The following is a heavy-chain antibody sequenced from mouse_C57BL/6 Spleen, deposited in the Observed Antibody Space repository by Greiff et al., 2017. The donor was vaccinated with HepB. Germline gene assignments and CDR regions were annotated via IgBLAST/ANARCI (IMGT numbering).Heavy chain of an antibody. Sequence: QVHVKQSGAELVRPGNSVKMSCKASGYTFTNYWIGWAKQRPGHGLEWIGDIYPGGGYTNYNEKFKGKATLTADKSSSTAYMQFSSLTSEDSAIYYCARAQLRLLNYLDYWGQGTTLTVSS. V-gene: IGHV1-63*01. J-gene: IGHJ2*01. CDR1: GYTFTNYW. CDR3: ARAQLRLLNYLDY. D-gene: IGHD3-2*02. CDR2: IYPGGGYT.